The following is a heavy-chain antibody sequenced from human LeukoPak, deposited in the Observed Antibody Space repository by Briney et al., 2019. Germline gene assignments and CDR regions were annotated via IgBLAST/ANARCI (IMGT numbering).Heavy chain of an antibody. V-gene: IGHV3-15*01. D-gene: IGHD6-19*01. Sequence: GGSLRLSCVASGFSFSNVWMTWVRRAPGKGLEWVGRIKRRSEGEATEYAAPVRDRFTISRDDSKNTLFLQINSLRAEDTAVYYCAKELGQWPLNYFDYWGQGTLVTVSS. J-gene: IGHJ4*02. CDR3: AKELGQWPLNYFDY. CDR1: GFSFSNVW. CDR2: IKRRSEGEAT.